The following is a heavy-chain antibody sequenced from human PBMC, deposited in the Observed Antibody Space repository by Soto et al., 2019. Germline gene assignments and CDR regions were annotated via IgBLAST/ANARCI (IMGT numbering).Heavy chain of an antibody. CDR2: INDSGNI. CDR3: ARGLILWFGELSRRGGYYYDMDV. V-gene: IGHV4-34*01. CDR1: GGSFSGYQ. J-gene: IGHJ6*03. D-gene: IGHD3-10*01. Sequence: QVQLQQWGAGLLKPSETLSLTCAVYGGSFSGYQWSWIRQTPGKGLEWTGEINDSGNINYNPSLKSRVTILLDTTKKKISLKLSSVTAADTAVYFCARGLILWFGELSRRGGYYYDMDVWGKGTTVTVSS.